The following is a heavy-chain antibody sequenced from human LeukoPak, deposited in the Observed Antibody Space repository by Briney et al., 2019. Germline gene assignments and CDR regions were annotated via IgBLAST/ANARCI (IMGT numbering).Heavy chain of an antibody. D-gene: IGHD3-9*01. CDR3: ARDEYDILTGKELDY. CDR2: IKQDGSEK. V-gene: IGHV3-7*03. Sequence: GGSLRLSCAASGFTFSSYWMSWARQAPGKGLEWVANIKQDGSEKYYMDSAKGGFTISRDNAKNSLYLQMNSLRAEDTAVYYCARDEYDILTGKELDYWGQGTLVTVSS. J-gene: IGHJ4*02. CDR1: GFTFSSYW.